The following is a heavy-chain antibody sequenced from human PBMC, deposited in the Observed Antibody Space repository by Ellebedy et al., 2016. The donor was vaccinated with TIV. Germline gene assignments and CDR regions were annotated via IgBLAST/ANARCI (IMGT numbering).Heavy chain of an antibody. Sequence: GESLKISXAASGFTFSSYAMSWVRQAPGKGLEWVSAISGSGGSTYYADSVKGRFTISRDNSKNTLYLQMNSLRAEDTAVYYCAKGTNYYGSGSYFDYWGQGTLVTVSS. CDR1: GFTFSSYA. CDR3: AKGTNYYGSGSYFDY. J-gene: IGHJ4*02. CDR2: ISGSGGST. V-gene: IGHV3-23*01. D-gene: IGHD3-10*01.